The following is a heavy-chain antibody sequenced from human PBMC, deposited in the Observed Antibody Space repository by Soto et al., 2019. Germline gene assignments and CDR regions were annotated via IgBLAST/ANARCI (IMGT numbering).Heavy chain of an antibody. CDR2: INAGNGNR. J-gene: IGHJ6*02. CDR3: ARDDYYDSSGYPNDYGMDV. D-gene: IGHD3-22*01. Sequence: ASVKVSCKASGYTFTSYAMHWVRQAPGQRLEWMGWINAGNGNRKYSQKLQGRVTITRDTSASTAYMELSSLRSEDTAVYYCARDDYYDSSGYPNDYGMDVWGQGTTVTVSS. CDR1: GYTFTSYA. V-gene: IGHV1-3*01.